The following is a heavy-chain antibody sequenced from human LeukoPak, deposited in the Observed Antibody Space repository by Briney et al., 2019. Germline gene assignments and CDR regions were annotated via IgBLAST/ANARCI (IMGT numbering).Heavy chain of an antibody. CDR2: IYWNDGK. V-gene: IGHV2-5*01. D-gene: IGHD4-17*01. CDR3: ARRRLEKGTTVTSAFDY. Sequence: SGPTLVNPTQSLTLTCTFSRFSLSTSGVGVGWIRQPPGKALECLALIYWNDGKDYSPSLRSRLTITKDISKNQVVLTMTNTDPVDTATYFCARRRLEKGTTVTSAFDYWGQGTLVTVSS. CDR1: RFSLSTSGVG. J-gene: IGHJ4*02.